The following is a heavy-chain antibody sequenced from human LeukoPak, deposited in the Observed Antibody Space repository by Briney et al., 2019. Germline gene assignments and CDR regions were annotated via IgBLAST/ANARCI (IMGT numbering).Heavy chain of an antibody. CDR2: IHYTGST. CDR3: AKSNGYGLVDI. V-gene: IGHV4-59*01. J-gene: IGHJ3*02. CDR1: GGSISSYY. D-gene: IGHD3-10*01. Sequence: PSETLSLTCTVSGGSISSYYWSWIRQPPGKGLEWIGYIHYTGSTSYNPSLKSRVTMSVHTSKNQFSLKLSSVTAADTAVYYCAKSNGYGLVDIWGQGTMVTVSS.